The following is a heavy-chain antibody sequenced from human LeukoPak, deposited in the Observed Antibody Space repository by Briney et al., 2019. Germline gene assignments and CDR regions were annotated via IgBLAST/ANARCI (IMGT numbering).Heavy chain of an antibody. CDR3: ARAQGDYGSGSYRPFYYYYGMDV. Sequence: SVKVSCKASGGTFSSYAISWVRQAPGQGLEWMGRIIPILGIANYAQKFQGRVTITADKSTSTAYMELSSLRSEDTAVYYCARAQGDYGSGSYRPFYYYYGMDVWGQGTTVTVSS. D-gene: IGHD3-10*01. CDR2: IIPILGIA. J-gene: IGHJ6*02. V-gene: IGHV1-69*04. CDR1: GGTFSSYA.